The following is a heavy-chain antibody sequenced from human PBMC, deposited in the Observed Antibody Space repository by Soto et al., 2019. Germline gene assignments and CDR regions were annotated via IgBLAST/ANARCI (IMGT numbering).Heavy chain of an antibody. J-gene: IGHJ4*02. CDR3: ARHYVHVSGKGSGSYYVPFDY. V-gene: IGHV4-39*01. Sequence: SETLSLTCTVSGGSISSSSYYWGWIRQPPGKGLEWIGSIYYSGSTYYNPSLKSRVTISVDTSKNQFSLKLSSVTAADTAVYYCARHYVHVSGKGSGSYYVPFDYWGQGTLVTVSS. CDR1: GGSISSSSYY. D-gene: IGHD1-26*01. CDR2: IYYSGST.